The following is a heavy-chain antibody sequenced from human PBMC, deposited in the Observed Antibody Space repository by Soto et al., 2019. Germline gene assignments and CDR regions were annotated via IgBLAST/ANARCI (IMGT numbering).Heavy chain of an antibody. CDR1: GGSISSSSYY. CDR2: IYYSGST. CDR3: ARSGRWLQLRPFDY. Sequence: SETLSLTCTVSGGSISSSSYYWGWIRQPPGKGLEWIGSIYYSGSTYYNPSLKSRVTISVDTSKNQFSLKLSSVTAADTAVYYCARSGRWLQLRPFDYWGQGTVVTVSS. V-gene: IGHV4-39*01. J-gene: IGHJ4*02. D-gene: IGHD5-12*01.